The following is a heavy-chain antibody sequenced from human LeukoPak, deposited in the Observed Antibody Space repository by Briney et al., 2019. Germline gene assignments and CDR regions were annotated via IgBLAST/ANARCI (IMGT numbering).Heavy chain of an antibody. CDR3: AKDRTLYSSSWYYFDY. J-gene: IGHJ4*02. V-gene: IGHV3-23*01. CDR1: GFTFSSYA. D-gene: IGHD6-13*01. CDR2: ISGSGGST. Sequence: GGCLRLSCAASGFTFSSYAMSWVSHAPGEGLEWVSAISGSGGSTYYADSVKGRFTISRDNSKNTLYLQMNSLRAEDTAVYYCAKDRTLYSSSWYYFDYWGQGTLVTVSS.